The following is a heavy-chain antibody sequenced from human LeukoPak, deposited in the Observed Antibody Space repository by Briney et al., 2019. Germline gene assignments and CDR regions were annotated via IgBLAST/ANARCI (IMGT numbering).Heavy chain of an antibody. CDR3: ARGALDYDILTGPRAGAFDI. Sequence: SVKVSCKASGGTFSSYAISWVRQAPGQGLEWMGGIIPIFGTANYAQKFQGRVTITADESTSTAYMELSSLRSEDTAVYYCARGALDYDILTGPRAGAFDIWGQGTMVTVSS. CDR2: IIPIFGTA. V-gene: IGHV1-69*01. J-gene: IGHJ3*02. CDR1: GGTFSSYA. D-gene: IGHD3-9*01.